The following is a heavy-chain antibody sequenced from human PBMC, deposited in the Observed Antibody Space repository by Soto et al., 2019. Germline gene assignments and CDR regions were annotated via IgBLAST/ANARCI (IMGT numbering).Heavy chain of an antibody. V-gene: IGHV3-21*06. Sequence: GGSLRLSCAASGFTFTRYSMNWVRQAPGKGLEWVSSISSTTNYIYYGDSMKGRFTISRGNAKNSLYLEMNSLRAEDTAVYYCARESEDLTSNFDYWGQGTLVTVSS. CDR1: GFTFTRYS. J-gene: IGHJ4*02. CDR2: ISSTTNYI. CDR3: ARESEDLTSNFDY.